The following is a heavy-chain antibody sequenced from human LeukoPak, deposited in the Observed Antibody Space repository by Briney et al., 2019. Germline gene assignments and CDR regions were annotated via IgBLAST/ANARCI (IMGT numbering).Heavy chain of an antibody. V-gene: IGHV3-11*06. J-gene: IGHJ3*02. D-gene: IGHD3-10*01. CDR1: GFTFSDYY. Sequence: PGGSLRLSCAASGFTFSDYYMSWIRQAPGKGLEWVSYISSSSSYTNYADSVKGRFTISRDNAKSSLYLQMNSPRAEDTAVYYCARALTMVRDGPDAFDIWGQGTMVTVSS. CDR2: ISSSSSYT. CDR3: ARALTMVRDGPDAFDI.